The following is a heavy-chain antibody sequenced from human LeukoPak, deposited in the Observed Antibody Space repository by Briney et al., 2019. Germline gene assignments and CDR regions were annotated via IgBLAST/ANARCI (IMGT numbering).Heavy chain of an antibody. Sequence: ASVKVSCKASGYTFTGYYMHWVRQAPGQGLEWMGWINPNSGGTNYAQKFQGRVTMTRDTSISTAYMELSRLRSDDTAVYYCARESVAVAGTRSHYYYYYMDVWGKGTTVTVSS. J-gene: IGHJ6*03. D-gene: IGHD6-19*01. CDR1: GYTFTGYY. CDR2: INPNSGGT. V-gene: IGHV1-2*02. CDR3: ARESVAVAGTRSHYYYYYMDV.